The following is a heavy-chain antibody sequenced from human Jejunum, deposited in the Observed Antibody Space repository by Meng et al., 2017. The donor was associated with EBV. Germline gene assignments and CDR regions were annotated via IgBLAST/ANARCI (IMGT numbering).Heavy chain of an antibody. CDR3: ATFNSGSYKYHFDH. CDR2: HGGTR. CDR1: GASLSSGHW. J-gene: IGHJ4*01. D-gene: IGHD6-19*01. V-gene: IGHV4-4*02. Sequence: QLHLQESGPRLVKPSETLSVPCAVSGASLSSGHWWSWVRQPPGKGLEWIGEHGGTRNYNPSLRSRVTISLDYSKNQFSLTLSSVTAADTAVYYCATFNSGSYKYHFDHWGRGLLVTVSS.